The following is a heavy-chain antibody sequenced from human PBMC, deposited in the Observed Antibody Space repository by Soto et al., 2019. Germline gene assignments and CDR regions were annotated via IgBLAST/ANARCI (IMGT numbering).Heavy chain of an antibody. CDR1: GYTFSSYY. D-gene: IGHD2-2*01. V-gene: IGHV1-46*01. J-gene: IGHJ6*02. Sequence: ASVKVSCKASGYTFSSYYMHWVRQAPGQGLEWMGVINPSGDSTSYAQKFQGRVTITRDTSTSTLFIELSSLRSEDTAVYFCARDSGCSSTSCRYGMDVWGQGTTVTVSS. CDR3: ARDSGCSSTSCRYGMDV. CDR2: INPSGDST.